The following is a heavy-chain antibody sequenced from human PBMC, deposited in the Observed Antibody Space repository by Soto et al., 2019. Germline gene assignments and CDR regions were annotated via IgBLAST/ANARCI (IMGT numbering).Heavy chain of an antibody. CDR1: GYTFTDYY. Sequence: QVQLVQSGAAVKKPGASVKVSCKASGYTFTDYYVHWVRQAPGQGLEWMGWINPNSGGTKSAQKFQGRVTMTRDTSISTAYMELSRLRSDDTAVYYCARRKLDYYDSSGDHYYFDYWGQGTLVTVSS. V-gene: IGHV1-2*02. D-gene: IGHD3-22*01. CDR3: ARRKLDYYDSSGDHYYFDY. J-gene: IGHJ4*02. CDR2: INPNSGGT.